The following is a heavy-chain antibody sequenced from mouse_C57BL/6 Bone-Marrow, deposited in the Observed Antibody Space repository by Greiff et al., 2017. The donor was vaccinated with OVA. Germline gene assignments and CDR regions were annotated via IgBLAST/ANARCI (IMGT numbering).Heavy chain of an antibody. J-gene: IGHJ2*01. CDR2: IDPENGDT. Sequence: EVKLMESGAELVRPGASVKLSCTASGFNIKDDYMHWVKQRPEQGLEWIGWIDPENGDTEYASKFQGKATITADTSSNTAYLQLSSLTSEDTAVYYCTSIYYDYDVWGQGTTHTVSS. V-gene: IGHV14-4*01. CDR1: GFNIKDDY. D-gene: IGHD2-4*01. CDR3: TSIYYDYDV.